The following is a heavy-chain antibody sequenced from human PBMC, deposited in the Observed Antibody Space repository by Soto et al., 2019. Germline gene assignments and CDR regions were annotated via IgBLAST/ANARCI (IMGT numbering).Heavy chain of an antibody. V-gene: IGHV3-9*01. CDR3: AKGGSAALISAAGTGNWFDP. CDR1: GFTFDDYA. D-gene: IGHD6-13*01. Sequence: EVHLVESGGGLVQPGRSLKLSCVASGFTFDDYAMYWVRQAPGKGPEWVSGISWSGTNIAYADSVKGRFTISGDNAKNTLYLQMNSLRADHTALYYCAKGGSAALISAAGTGNWFDPWGQGSLVTVSS. J-gene: IGHJ5*02. CDR2: ISWSGTNI.